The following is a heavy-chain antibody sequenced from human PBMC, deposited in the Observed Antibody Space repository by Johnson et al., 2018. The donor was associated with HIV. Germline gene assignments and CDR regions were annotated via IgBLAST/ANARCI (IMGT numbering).Heavy chain of an antibody. CDR2: IRYDGSNK. Sequence: QMLLVESGGGVVQPGGSLRLSCAASGFTFSSYGMHWVRQAPGKGLEWVAFIRYDGSNKYYADSVKGRFPISRDNSKNTLYLQMSSLRAEDTAVYYCAGDGRWRESQRDAFDIWGQGTMVTVSS. D-gene: IGHD6-25*01. J-gene: IGHJ3*02. CDR1: GFTFSSYG. CDR3: AGDGRWRESQRDAFDI. V-gene: IGHV3-30*02.